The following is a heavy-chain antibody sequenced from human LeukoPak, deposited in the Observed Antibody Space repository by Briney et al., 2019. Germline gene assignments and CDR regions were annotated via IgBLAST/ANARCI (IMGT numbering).Heavy chain of an antibody. CDR1: GFTFGDYA. CDR2: IRSQPYGGTT. CDR3: SKDMNPRYYYAYAFDM. Sequence: GGSLRLSCTASGFTFGDYAMSWVRQAPGKGLEWVGFIRSQPYGGTTEYAASVEGRFTISRDDSKSIAYLQMNSLKTEDTAVYYCSKDMNPRYYYAYAFDMWGQGTMVTVSS. J-gene: IGHJ3*02. V-gene: IGHV3-49*04. D-gene: IGHD3-10*01.